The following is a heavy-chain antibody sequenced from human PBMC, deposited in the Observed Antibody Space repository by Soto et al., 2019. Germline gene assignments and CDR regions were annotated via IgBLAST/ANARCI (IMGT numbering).Heavy chain of an antibody. J-gene: IGHJ4*02. D-gene: IGHD2-2*02. CDR3: AKSPNFYCSSPDCYKYYFDH. Sequence: QEQLVESGGGVVQPGKSLRLSCAASGFTFNTYGMHWVRQAPGKGLEWVAVISYHGSEKYYVDSVKGRFTISKDNSKNTLYLQMNSLRPEDTAVYYCAKSPNFYCSSPDCYKYYFDHWGQGTRVTVSS. CDR2: ISYHGSEK. V-gene: IGHV3-30*18. CDR1: GFTFNTYG.